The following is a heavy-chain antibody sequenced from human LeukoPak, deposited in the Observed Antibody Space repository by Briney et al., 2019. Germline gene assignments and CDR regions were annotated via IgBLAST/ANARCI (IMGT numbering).Heavy chain of an antibody. CDR1: GFTFSSYG. J-gene: IGHJ4*02. CDR3: ATAAGYYGNYFDY. Sequence: GGSLRLSCAASGFTFSSYGMHWVRQAPGKGLEWVAVISYDGSNKYYADSVKGRFTISRDNSKNTLYLQMNSLRAEDTAVYYCATAAGYYGNYFDYWGQGTLVTVSS. CDR2: ISYDGSNK. D-gene: IGHD6-13*01. V-gene: IGHV3-30*03.